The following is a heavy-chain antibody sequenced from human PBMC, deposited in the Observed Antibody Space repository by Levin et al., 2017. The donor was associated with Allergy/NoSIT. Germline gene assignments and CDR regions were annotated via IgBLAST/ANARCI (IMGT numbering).Heavy chain of an antibody. Sequence: GGSLRLSCAASGFTFSSYGMHWVRQAPGKGLEWVAVISYDGSNKYYADSVKGRFTISRDNSKNTLYLQMNSLRAEDTAVYYCAKDRLVVGAWTFFDCWGQGTLVTVSS. V-gene: IGHV3-30*18. CDR3: AKDRLVVGAWTFFDC. CDR2: ISYDGSNK. D-gene: IGHD2-15*01. J-gene: IGHJ4*02. CDR1: GFTFSSYG.